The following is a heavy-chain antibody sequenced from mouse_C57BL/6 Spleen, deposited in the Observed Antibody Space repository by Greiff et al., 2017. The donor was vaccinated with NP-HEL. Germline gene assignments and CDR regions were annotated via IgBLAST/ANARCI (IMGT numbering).Heavy chain of an antibody. CDR3: AISTMIRDAWFAY. V-gene: IGHV1-64*01. D-gene: IGHD2-4*01. CDR1: GYTFTSYW. J-gene: IGHJ3*01. CDR2: IHPNSGST. Sequence: QVQLQQPGAELVKPGASVKLSCKASGYTFTSYWMHWVKQRPGQGLEWIGMIHPNSGSTNYNEKFKSKATLTVDKSSSTAYMQLSSLTSEDSAVYYCAISTMIRDAWFAYWGQGTLVTVSA.